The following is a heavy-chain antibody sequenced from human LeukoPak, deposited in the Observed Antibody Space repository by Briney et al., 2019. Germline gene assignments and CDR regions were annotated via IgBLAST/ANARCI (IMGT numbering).Heavy chain of an antibody. Sequence: ASVKLSCKVSGNTFTDLSMHWVRQPPAKGLEWMGGFDPRDVETIYAQKFQGRVTMTGDTSTATAYMELSSLRPDDTAVYYRATDFYRGRQFDYWGQGTLVTVSS. CDR3: ATDFYRGRQFDY. CDR1: GNTFTDLS. V-gene: IGHV1-24*01. J-gene: IGHJ4*02. D-gene: IGHD2/OR15-2a*01. CDR2: FDPRDVET.